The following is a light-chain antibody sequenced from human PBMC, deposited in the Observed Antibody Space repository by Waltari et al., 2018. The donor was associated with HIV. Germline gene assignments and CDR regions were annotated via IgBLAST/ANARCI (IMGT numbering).Light chain of an antibody. V-gene: IGLV2-14*03. Sequence: QSALTQPASVSGSPGQSITISCSGTSSDISTYDFVSWYQKHPAKAPKLLIYDVTARPSGVSRRFSGSKSGSTASLTISSILADDEADYYCSSYTTSNTVVFGPGTKLSVL. CDR2: DVT. CDR1: SSDISTYDF. J-gene: IGLJ2*01. CDR3: SSYTTSNTVV.